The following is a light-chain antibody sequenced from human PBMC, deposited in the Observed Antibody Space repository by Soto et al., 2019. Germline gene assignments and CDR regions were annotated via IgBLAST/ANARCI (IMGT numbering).Light chain of an antibody. CDR3: QQYNNWPRT. V-gene: IGKV3-15*01. J-gene: IGKJ1*01. CDR1: QSVSSN. CDR2: GAS. Sequence: EIVMTQSPATLSVSPGERATLSCRASQSVSSNLAWYQQKPGQAPRLVIHGASTRATGIPARFSGSGSGTEFTLTISSLQSEDFAVYYCQQYNNWPRTFGQGTKVEIK.